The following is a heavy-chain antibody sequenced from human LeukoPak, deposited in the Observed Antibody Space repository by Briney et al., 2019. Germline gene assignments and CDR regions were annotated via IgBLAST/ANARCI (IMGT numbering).Heavy chain of an antibody. CDR1: GGSISNYY. J-gene: IGHJ4*02. Sequence: PSETLSLTCTVSGGSISNYYWRWIRQPPGKGLEWIGYIYFDGSTNYNPSLKSRLTISLDTSKNHISLKLSSVTAADTALYYCARAGNDWNTGYYFDYWGQGTLVTVSS. V-gene: IGHV4-59*01. CDR3: ARAGNDWNTGYYFDY. CDR2: IYFDGST. D-gene: IGHD1/OR15-1a*01.